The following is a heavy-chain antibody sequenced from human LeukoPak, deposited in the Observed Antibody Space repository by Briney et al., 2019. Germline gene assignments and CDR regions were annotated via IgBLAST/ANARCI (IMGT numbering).Heavy chain of an antibody. J-gene: IGHJ4*02. CDR1: GYTFTGYY. CDR2: INPNSGGT. CDR3: AKYYGSGSYDHFDH. D-gene: IGHD3-10*01. V-gene: IGHV1-2*06. Sequence: ASVKVSCKASGYTFTGYYLHWVRQAPGQGLEWMGRINPNSGGTNYAQKFQGRVTMTRDTSISTAYMELSRLRSDDTAVYYCAKYYGSGSYDHFDHWGQGTLVTVSS.